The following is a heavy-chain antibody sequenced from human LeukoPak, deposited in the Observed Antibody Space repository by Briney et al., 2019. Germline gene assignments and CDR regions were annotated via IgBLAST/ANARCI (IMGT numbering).Heavy chain of an antibody. CDR3: ARKGTRQATITEADHFDY. V-gene: IGHV1-18*04. D-gene: IGHD5-12*01. J-gene: IGHJ4*02. CDR1: GYTFTSYG. Sequence: ASVKVSCKASGYTFTSYGISWVRQAPGQGLEWMGWISAYNGNTNYAQKLQGRVTMTTDTSTSTAYMELRSLRSDDTAVYYCARKGTRQATITEADHFDYWGQGTLVTVSS. CDR2: ISAYNGNT.